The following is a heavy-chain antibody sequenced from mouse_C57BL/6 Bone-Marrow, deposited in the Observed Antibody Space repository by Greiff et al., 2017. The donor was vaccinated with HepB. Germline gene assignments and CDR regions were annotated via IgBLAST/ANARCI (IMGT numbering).Heavy chain of an antibody. CDR1: GFTFSSYA. D-gene: IGHD1-1*01. CDR2: ISDGGSYT. V-gene: IGHV5-4*01. J-gene: IGHJ3*01. Sequence: EVHLVESGGGLVKPGGSLKLSCAASGFTFSSYAMSWVRQTPEKRLEWVATISDGGSYTYYPDNVKGRFTISRDNAKNNLYLQMSHLKSEDTAMYYCARVTFAYWGQGTRVTVSA. CDR3: ARVTFAY.